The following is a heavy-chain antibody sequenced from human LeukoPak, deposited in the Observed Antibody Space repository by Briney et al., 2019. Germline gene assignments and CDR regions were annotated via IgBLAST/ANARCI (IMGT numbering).Heavy chain of an antibody. CDR2: ISSDGNNK. V-gene: IGHV3-30*18. CDR1: GFTFSSYG. CDR3: AKGNDIGGYYYPHFDY. Sequence: GGSLRLSCAASGFTFSSYGMHWVRQAPGKGLEWVAVISSDGNNKNYVDSVKGRFTFSRDNSKNTLYLQMNSLRAKDTAVYYCAKGNDIGGYYYPHFDYWGQGTLVTVSS. D-gene: IGHD3-22*01. J-gene: IGHJ4*02.